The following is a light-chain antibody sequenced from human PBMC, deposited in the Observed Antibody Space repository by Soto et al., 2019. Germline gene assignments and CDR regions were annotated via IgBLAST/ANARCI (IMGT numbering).Light chain of an antibody. CDR1: QSVSSK. J-gene: IGKJ1*01. CDR3: QQYGGSSWT. CDR2: GAS. Sequence: EIVMTQSPATLSVSPGEGATLSCRASQSVSSKLAWYQQKPGQAPRLLIYGASTRATGIPDRFSGSGSGTDFTLTISKLEPGDFAVYYCQQYGGSSWTFGQGTKVDI. V-gene: IGKV3D-15*01.